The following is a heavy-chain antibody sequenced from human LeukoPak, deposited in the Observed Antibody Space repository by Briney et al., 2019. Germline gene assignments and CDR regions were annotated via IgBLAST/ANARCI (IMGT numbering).Heavy chain of an antibody. J-gene: IGHJ3*02. CDR2: ISADGPT. CDR1: GFTFSSSP. CDR3: ARDMNDAFDI. Sequence: GGSLRLSCAASGFTFSSSPMSWVRQAPGKGLDWVSSISADGPTYYADSVKGRFTISRDNSKNTLYLQMNSLRAEDTAVYYCARDMNDAFDIWGQGTMVTVSS. V-gene: IGHV3-23*01. D-gene: IGHD3-16*01.